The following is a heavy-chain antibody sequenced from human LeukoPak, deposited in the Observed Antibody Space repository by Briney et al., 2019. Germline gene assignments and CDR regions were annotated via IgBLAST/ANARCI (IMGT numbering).Heavy chain of an antibody. V-gene: IGHV4-59*01. CDR2: IYYTGST. CDR3: ARLTYYYDSSGSYYFDY. J-gene: IGHJ4*02. CDR1: GGSISTYY. D-gene: IGHD3-22*01. Sequence: SETLSLTCTVSGGSISTYYWSWIRQPPGKGLEWIGYIYYTGSTSYNPSLESRVTMSLDASKNQFSLELNSVTPADTAVYYCARLTYYYDSSGSYYFDYWGQGTLVTVSS.